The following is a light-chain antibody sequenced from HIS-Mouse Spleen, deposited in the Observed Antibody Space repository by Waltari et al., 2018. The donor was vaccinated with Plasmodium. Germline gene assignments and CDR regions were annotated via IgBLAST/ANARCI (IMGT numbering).Light chain of an antibody. CDR3: QAWDSSTVV. J-gene: IGLJ2*01. V-gene: IGLV3-1*01. Sequence: SYELTQPPSVSVSPGQPASITCSGDKLGDKYSFWYQQKPGQSPVLVIYQYSKRPSGIPERFSGSNSGNTATLTISGTQAMDEADYYCQAWDSSTVVFGGGTKLTVL. CDR2: QYS. CDR1: KLGDKY.